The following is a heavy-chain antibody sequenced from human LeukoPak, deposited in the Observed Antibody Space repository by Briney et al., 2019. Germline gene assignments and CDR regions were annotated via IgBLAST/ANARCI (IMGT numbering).Heavy chain of an antibody. Sequence: SETLSLTCTVSGGSISSSSYYWGWIRQPPGKGLEWIGSIYYSGSTYYNPSLKSRVTISVDTSKNQFSLKLSSVTAADTAVYYCATASPDYGSGSYYRNARPFNWFDPWGQGTLVTVSS. CDR2: IYYSGST. V-gene: IGHV4-39*01. CDR3: ATASPDYGSGSYYRNARPFNWFDP. J-gene: IGHJ5*02. CDR1: GGSISSSSYY. D-gene: IGHD3-10*01.